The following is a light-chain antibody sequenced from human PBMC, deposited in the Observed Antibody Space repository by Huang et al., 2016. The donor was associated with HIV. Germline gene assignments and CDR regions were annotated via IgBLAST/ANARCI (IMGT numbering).Light chain of an antibody. V-gene: IGKV3-20*01. CDR1: QSVSSSY. CDR2: GAS. J-gene: IGKJ5*01. Sequence: EIVLTQSPGTLSLSPGERATLSCRASQSVSSSYLAWYQQKPGQAPRLLIYGASSRATVIPDRFSGSGSGTDFTLTISRLEPEDFAVYYCQQYDNSPITFGQGTRLEIK. CDR3: QQYDNSPIT.